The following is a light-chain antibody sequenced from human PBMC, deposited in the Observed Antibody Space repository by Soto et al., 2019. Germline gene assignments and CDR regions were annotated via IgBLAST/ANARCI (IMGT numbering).Light chain of an antibody. J-gene: IGLJ1*01. CDR2: KVT. Sequence: QSALTQPASVSGSPGQSITISCTGTSSDVGGNKDVSWYQQYPGKVPKLLINKVTNRPSGVSYRFSGSKSGNTASLTISALLAEDEADYFCASSTCDSLYVFGTGTKVTVL. CDR1: SSDVGGNKD. V-gene: IGLV2-14*01. CDR3: ASSTCDSLYV.